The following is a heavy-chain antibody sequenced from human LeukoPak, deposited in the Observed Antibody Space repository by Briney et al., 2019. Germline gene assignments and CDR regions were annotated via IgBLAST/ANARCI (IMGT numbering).Heavy chain of an antibody. CDR3: AKAGCTLTSCYSNC. D-gene: IGHD2-2*01. Sequence: GGSLRLSCAASGFTFSSYAMSWARQAPGKGLEWVSTISGSDGSTYYSDSVKGRFTISRDNSKNTLYLQMNSLRAEDTAVYYCAKAGCTLTSCYSNCWGQGTLVTVSS. V-gene: IGHV3-23*01. CDR1: GFTFSSYA. CDR2: ISGSDGST. J-gene: IGHJ4*02.